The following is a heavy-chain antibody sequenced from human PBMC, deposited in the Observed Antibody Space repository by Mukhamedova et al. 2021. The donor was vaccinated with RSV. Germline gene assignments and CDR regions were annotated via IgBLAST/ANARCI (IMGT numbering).Heavy chain of an antibody. D-gene: IGHD6-19*01. CDR2: SGGST. Sequence: SGGSTYYADSVKGRFTISRDNSKNTLYLQMNSLRAEDTAVYYCAKDHSSGWKDWGQGTLGTVSS. J-gene: IGHJ4*02. CDR3: AKDHSSGWKD. V-gene: IGHV3-23*01.